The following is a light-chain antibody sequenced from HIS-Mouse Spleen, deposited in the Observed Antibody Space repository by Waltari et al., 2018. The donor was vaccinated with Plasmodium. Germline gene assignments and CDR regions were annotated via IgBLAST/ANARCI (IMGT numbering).Light chain of an antibody. CDR2: DAS. CDR1: QSVSSY. Sequence: IVLPHSPATLSLSPGERATLSCRASQSVSSYLAWYHQKPGQPPRLLIYDASNSATGIPARFSGSGSGTDFTLTISSLEPEDFAVYYCQQRSNWPPLTFGGGTKVEIK. CDR3: QQRSNWPPLT. J-gene: IGKJ4*01. V-gene: IGKV3-11*01.